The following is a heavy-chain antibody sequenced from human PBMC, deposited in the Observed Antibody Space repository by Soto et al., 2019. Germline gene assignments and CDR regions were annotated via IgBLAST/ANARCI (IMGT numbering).Heavy chain of an antibody. D-gene: IGHD6-13*01. CDR3: ARQRDGGSSSWYQDPKTNFDY. CDR2: IYYSGST. V-gene: IGHV4-39*01. CDR1: GGSISSSSYY. Sequence: QLQLQESGPGLVKPSETLSLTCTVSGGSISSSSYYWGWIRQPPGKGLEWIGSIYYSGSTYYNPSLKSRVTISVDTSKNQFSLKLSSVTAADTAVYYCARQRDGGSSSWYQDPKTNFDYWGQGTLVTVSS. J-gene: IGHJ4*02.